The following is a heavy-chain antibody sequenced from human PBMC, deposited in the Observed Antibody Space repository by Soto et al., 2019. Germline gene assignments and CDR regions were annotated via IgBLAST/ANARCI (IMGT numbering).Heavy chain of an antibody. CDR3: AKDEFGIAVTGPFDY. CDR1: GFTFSSYG. Sequence: GGSLRLSCGASGFTFSSYGMHWVRQAPGKGLEWVAVISYDGVMSYYADSVKGRFTISRDNSNDTLYLQINSLRAEDTAVYYCAKDEFGIAVTGPFDYWGQGTLVTVSS. V-gene: IGHV3-30*18. CDR2: ISYDGVMS. J-gene: IGHJ4*02. D-gene: IGHD6-19*01.